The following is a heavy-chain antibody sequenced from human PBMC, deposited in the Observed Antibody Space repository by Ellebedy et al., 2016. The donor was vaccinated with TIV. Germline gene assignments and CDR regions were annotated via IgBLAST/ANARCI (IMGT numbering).Heavy chain of an antibody. J-gene: IGHJ6*02. V-gene: IGHV4-59*01. D-gene: IGHD6-19*01. CDR3: ARGHGGAVAGTYYYYYGMDV. CDR1: GGSISSYY. CDR2: IYYSGST. Sequence: SETLSLTCTVSGGSISSYYWSWIRQPPGKGLEWIGYIYYSGSTNYNPSLKSRVTISVDTSKNQFSLKLSSVTAADTAVYYCARGHGGAVAGTYYYYYGMDVWGQGTTVTVSS.